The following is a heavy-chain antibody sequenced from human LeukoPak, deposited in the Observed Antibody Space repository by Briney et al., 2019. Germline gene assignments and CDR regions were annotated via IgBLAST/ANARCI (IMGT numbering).Heavy chain of an antibody. CDR3: VRGSDSWSGDYMGKYYYFMDV. CDR1: GFTFSSYW. D-gene: IGHD3-3*01. Sequence: GGSLRLSCAASGFTFSSYWMHWVRQDPGKGLVWVSRVNGDGGSTTYADSVKGRFTMSRDNVKNTLYLQMNSLRDEDTAVYYCVRGSDSWSGDYMGKYYYFMDVWGKGTTVTVS. V-gene: IGHV3-74*01. J-gene: IGHJ6*03. CDR2: VNGDGGST.